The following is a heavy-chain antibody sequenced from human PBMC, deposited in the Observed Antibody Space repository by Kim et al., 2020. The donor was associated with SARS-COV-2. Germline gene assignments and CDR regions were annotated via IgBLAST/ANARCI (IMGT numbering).Heavy chain of an antibody. V-gene: IGHV4-59*01. J-gene: IGHJ5*02. D-gene: IGHD3-22*01. CDR1: GGSISSYY. CDR3: ARVEYYYDSSGYYYPRTYNWFDP. CDR2: IYYSGST. Sequence: SETLSLTCTVSGGSISSYYWSWIRQPPGKGLEWIGYIYYSGSTNYNPSLKSRVTISVDTSKNQFSLKLSSVTAADTAVYYCARVEYYYDSSGYYYPRTYNWFDPWGQGTLVTVSS.